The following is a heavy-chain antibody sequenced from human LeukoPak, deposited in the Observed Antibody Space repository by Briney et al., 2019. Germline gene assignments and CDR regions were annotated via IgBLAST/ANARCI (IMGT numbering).Heavy chain of an antibody. J-gene: IGHJ3*02. Sequence: RGSLRLSCAASGFTFSSYAMHWVRQAPGKGLEWVAVISYDGSNKYYADSVKGRFTISRDNSKNTLYLQMNSLRAEDTAVYYCARDGTEGNAFDIWGQGTMVTVSS. CDR1: GFTFSSYA. V-gene: IGHV3-30-3*01. CDR2: ISYDGSNK. D-gene: IGHD3/OR15-3a*01. CDR3: ARDGTEGNAFDI.